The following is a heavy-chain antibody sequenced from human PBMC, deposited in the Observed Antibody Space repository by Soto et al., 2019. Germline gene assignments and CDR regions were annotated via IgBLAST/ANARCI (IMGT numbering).Heavy chain of an antibody. CDR3: ARAESGSYWGASDF. CDR1: GLTFSTHT. Sequence: EVQLVESGGGLVKPGGSLKLSCVASGLTFSTHTMNWVRQAPGKGLEWVASINSGSRYIYYADPVKGRFTISRDNAKNSLYVQMNSLGVKDTAVYYCARAESGSYWGASDFWGQGTLVTVSS. CDR2: INSGSRYI. V-gene: IGHV3-21*01. J-gene: IGHJ4*02. D-gene: IGHD1-26*01.